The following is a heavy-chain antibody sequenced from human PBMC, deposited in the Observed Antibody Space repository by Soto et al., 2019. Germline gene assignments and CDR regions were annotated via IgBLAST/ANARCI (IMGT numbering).Heavy chain of an antibody. Sequence: ASVKVSCKASGYTFTGYYMHWVRQAPGQGLEWMGWINPNRGGTNYAQKFQGWVTMTRDTSISTAYMELSRLRSDDTAVYYCARAFKYCSGGSCYYYYYGMDVWGQGTTVTVSS. CDR3: ARAFKYCSGGSCYYYYYGMDV. V-gene: IGHV1-2*04. CDR2: INPNRGGT. CDR1: GYTFTGYY. D-gene: IGHD2-15*01. J-gene: IGHJ6*02.